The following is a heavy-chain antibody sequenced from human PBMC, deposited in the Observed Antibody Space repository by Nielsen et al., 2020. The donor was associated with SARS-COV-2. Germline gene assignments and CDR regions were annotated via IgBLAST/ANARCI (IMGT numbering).Heavy chain of an antibody. CDR3: ARHEGGLDV. J-gene: IGHJ6*04. D-gene: IGHD1-26*01. Sequence: WIRQPPGKGLEWIGYIYYSGSTNYNPSRKRRVTISVDTSKNQFSLKLSSVTAADTAVYYCARHEGGLDVWGKGTTVTVSS. CDR2: IYYSGST. V-gene: IGHV4-59*08.